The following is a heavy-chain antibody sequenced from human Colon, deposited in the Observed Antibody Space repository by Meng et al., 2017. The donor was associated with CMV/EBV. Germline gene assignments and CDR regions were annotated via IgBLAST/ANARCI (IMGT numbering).Heavy chain of an antibody. D-gene: IGHD3-3*01. V-gene: IGHV1-69*05. CDR2: IIPIFGTA. J-gene: IGHJ4*02. CDR1: GGTFSSYA. Sequence: SVKVSCKASGGTFSSYAISWVRQAPGQGLEWMGGIIPIFGTANYAQKFQGRVTITTDESTSTAYMELSSLRSEDTAVYYCARSHDSGYYLLDFWGPGTVVTVSS. CDR3: ARSHDSGYYLLDF.